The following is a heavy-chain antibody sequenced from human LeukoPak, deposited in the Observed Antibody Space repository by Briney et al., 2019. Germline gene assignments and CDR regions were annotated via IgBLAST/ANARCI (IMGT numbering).Heavy chain of an antibody. Sequence: SETLSLTCAVYGGSFSGYYWSWIRQPPGKGLEWIGEINHSGSTNYNPSLKSRVTISVDTSKNQFSLKLSSVTAADTAVYYCARGGYGDGLDPWGQGTLVTVSS. CDR3: ARGGYGDGLDP. CDR2: INHSGST. J-gene: IGHJ5*02. CDR1: GGSFSGYY. V-gene: IGHV4-34*01. D-gene: IGHD4-17*01.